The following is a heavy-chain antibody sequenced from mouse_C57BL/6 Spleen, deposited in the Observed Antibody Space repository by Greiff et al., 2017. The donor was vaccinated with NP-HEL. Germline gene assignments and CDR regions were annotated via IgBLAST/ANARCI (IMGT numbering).Heavy chain of an antibody. J-gene: IGHJ2*01. D-gene: IGHD2-1*01. CDR1: GFTFSSYA. CDR3: ARDRRYYGNCEGFDY. Sequence: EVKVVESGGGLVKPGGSLKLSCAASGFTFSSYAMSWVRQTPEKRLEWVATISDGGSYTYYPDNVKGRFTISRDNAKNNLYLQMSHLKSEDTAMYYCARDRRYYGNCEGFDYWGQGTTLTVSS. CDR2: ISDGGSYT. V-gene: IGHV5-4*01.